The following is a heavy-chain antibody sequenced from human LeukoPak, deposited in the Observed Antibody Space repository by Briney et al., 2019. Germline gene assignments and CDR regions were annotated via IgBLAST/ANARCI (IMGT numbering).Heavy chain of an antibody. Sequence: SQTLSLTCAVSGGSISSGGYSWSWIRQPPGKGLEWIGYIYHSGSTYYNPSLKSRVTISVDRSKNQFSLKLSSVTAADTAVYYCARESLSSRDAFDIWGQGTMVTVSS. CDR2: IYHSGST. D-gene: IGHD6-13*01. CDR3: ARESLSSRDAFDI. J-gene: IGHJ3*02. CDR1: GGSISSGGYS. V-gene: IGHV4-30-2*01.